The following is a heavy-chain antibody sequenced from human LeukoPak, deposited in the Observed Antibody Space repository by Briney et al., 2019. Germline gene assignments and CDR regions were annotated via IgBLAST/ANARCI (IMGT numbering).Heavy chain of an antibody. D-gene: IGHD3-10*01. CDR1: GFTFDDHA. J-gene: IGHJ3*02. CDR2: ISWNSGSI. V-gene: IGHV3-9*01. CDR3: AKDYSYGSGTSDAFDI. Sequence: GGSLRLSCAASGFTFDDHAMHWVRQAPGKGLEWVSGISWNSGSIGYADSVKGRFTISRDNAKNSLYLQMNSLRAEDTALYYCAKDYSYGSGTSDAFDIWGQGTMVTVSS.